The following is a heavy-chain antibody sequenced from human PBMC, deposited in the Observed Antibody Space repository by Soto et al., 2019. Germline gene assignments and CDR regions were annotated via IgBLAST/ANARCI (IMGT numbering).Heavy chain of an antibody. J-gene: IGHJ4*02. Sequence: EVQLVESGGGLVQPGGSLRLSCAAYGFTFSDHYMDWVRQAPGKGLEWVGRSRNKANSYSTEYAASVKGRFTISRDESKNSLYLQMNSLKTEDTAVYYCARFSGRYTRGLDYWGQGTLVTVSS. CDR2: SRNKANSYST. V-gene: IGHV3-72*01. D-gene: IGHD1-26*01. CDR1: GFTFSDHY. CDR3: ARFSGRYTRGLDY.